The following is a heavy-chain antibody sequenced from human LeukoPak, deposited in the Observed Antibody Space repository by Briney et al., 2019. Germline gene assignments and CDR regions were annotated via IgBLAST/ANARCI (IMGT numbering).Heavy chain of an antibody. Sequence: ASVKVSCKASGYTFTGYYMHWVRQAPGQGLEWMGWINPNSGGTNYAQKFQGRVTMTRDTSISTAYMELSRLRSDDTAVYYCARERAAGFFYFDYWGQGTLVTVSS. V-gene: IGHV1-2*02. CDR2: INPNSGGT. CDR1: GYTFTGYY. CDR3: ARERAAGFFYFDY. D-gene: IGHD6-13*01. J-gene: IGHJ4*02.